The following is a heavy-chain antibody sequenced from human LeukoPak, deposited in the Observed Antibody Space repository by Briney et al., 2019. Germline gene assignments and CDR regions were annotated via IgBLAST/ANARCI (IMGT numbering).Heavy chain of an antibody. D-gene: IGHD3-10*01. J-gene: IGHJ4*02. V-gene: IGHV4-4*02. CDR1: GGSISSSNW. CDR2: IYHSGST. Sequence: PSETLSLTCAVSGGSISSSNWWSWVRQPPGKGLEWIGEIYHSGSTNYNPSLKSRVTISVDTSKNQFSLKLSSVTAADTAVYYCARAAKRRITMVRGVPYYFDYWGQGTLVTVSS. CDR3: ARAAKRRITMVRGVPYYFDY.